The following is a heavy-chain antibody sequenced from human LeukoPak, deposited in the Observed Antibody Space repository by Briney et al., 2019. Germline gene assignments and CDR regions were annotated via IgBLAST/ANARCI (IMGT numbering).Heavy chain of an antibody. J-gene: IGHJ5*02. CDR1: GYSFTDYY. V-gene: IGHV1-2*02. Sequence: PWASVKVSCKTSGYSFTDYYMHWVLQAPGQGLEWMGWINPNSGGTSSAQKFQGRVTMTRDTSISTVYMEVSWLTSDDTAIYYCARADRLHGGPYLIGPWGQGTLVTVSS. CDR3: ARADRLHGGPYLIGP. D-gene: IGHD2-21*01. CDR2: INPNSGGT.